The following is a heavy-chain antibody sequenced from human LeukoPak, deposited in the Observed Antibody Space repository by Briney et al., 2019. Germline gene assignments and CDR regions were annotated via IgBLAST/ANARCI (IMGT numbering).Heavy chain of an antibody. CDR2: INHSGST. V-gene: IGHV4-39*07. D-gene: IGHD6-19*01. J-gene: IGHJ5*02. Sequence: SETLSLTCTVSGGSISSGGYYRSWIRQPPGKGLEWIGEINHSGSTNYNPSLKSRVTISVDTSKNQFSLKLSSVTAADTAVYYCARGPLSPLGYSSGWYSRWFDPWGQGTLVTVSS. CDR3: ARGPLSPLGYSSGWYSRWFDP. CDR1: GGSISSGGYY.